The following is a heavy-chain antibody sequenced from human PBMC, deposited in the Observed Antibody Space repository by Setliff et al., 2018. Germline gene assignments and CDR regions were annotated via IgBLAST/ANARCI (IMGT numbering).Heavy chain of an antibody. D-gene: IGHD5-12*01. Sequence: GASVKVSCKASGGTFRSYGISWVRQAPGQGLEWMGGIIPNFGTTSYAQKFQGRVTITTDESTNTAYMELSSLRSDDTAVYYCARERGDIVSTTSYYYYMDVWGKGTTVTVSS. J-gene: IGHJ6*03. CDR1: GGTFRSYG. CDR2: IIPNFGTT. CDR3: ARERGDIVSTTSYYYYMDV. V-gene: IGHV1-69*05.